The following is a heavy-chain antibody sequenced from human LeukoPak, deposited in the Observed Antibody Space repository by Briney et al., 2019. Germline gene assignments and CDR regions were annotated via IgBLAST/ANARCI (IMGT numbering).Heavy chain of an antibody. Sequence: PSETLSLTCTVSGGSISSYYWSWIRQPPGKGLEWIGYIYYSGSTNYNPSLKSRVTISVDTSKDQFSLKLSSVTAADTAVYYCARGGGDIVVVPAAPFDYWGQGTLVTVSS. CDR1: GGSISSYY. V-gene: IGHV4-59*01. D-gene: IGHD2-2*01. CDR2: IYYSGST. J-gene: IGHJ4*02. CDR3: ARGGGDIVVVPAAPFDY.